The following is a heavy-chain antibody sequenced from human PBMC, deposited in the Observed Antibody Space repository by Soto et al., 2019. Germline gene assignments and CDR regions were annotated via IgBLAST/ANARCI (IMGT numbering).Heavy chain of an antibody. J-gene: IGHJ4*02. CDR3: ARGHAVAAAGTMGYY. CDR2: IIPIFGTA. CDR1: GVTFSSYA. D-gene: IGHD6-13*01. V-gene: IGHV1-69*13. Sequence: SVKVSCKASGVTFSSYAISWVRQAPGQGLEWMGGIIPIFGTANYAQKFQGRVTITADESTSTAYMELSSLRPEDTAVYYCARGHAVAAAGTMGYYWGQGTLVTVSS.